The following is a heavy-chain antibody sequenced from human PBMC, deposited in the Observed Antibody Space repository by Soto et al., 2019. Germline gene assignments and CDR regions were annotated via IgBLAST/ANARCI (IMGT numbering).Heavy chain of an antibody. J-gene: IGHJ6*02. V-gene: IGHV1-69*13. CDR2: IVPIFGTA. CDR3: ARDGSGYRSRASPMDV. Sequence: SVKVSCKASGDTFSSYAISWVRQAPGQGLEWMGGIVPIFGTANYAQKFQGRVTITADESTSTAYMELSSLRSEDTAVYYCARDGSGYRSRASPMDVWGQGTTVTVSS. D-gene: IGHD3-22*01. CDR1: GDTFSSYA.